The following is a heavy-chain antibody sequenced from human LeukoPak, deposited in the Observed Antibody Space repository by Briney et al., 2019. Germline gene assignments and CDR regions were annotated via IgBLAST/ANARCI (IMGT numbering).Heavy chain of an antibody. D-gene: IGHD1-26*01. Sequence: QAGGSLRLSCAASGFTFSSYWMHWVRQAPGKGLVWVSRINSDGGSTSYADSVKGRFTISRDNAKNTLYLQMNSLRAEDTAVYYCAREWELFYYYYMDVWGKGTTVTVSS. CDR3: AREWELFYYYYMDV. V-gene: IGHV3-74*01. CDR2: INSDGGST. J-gene: IGHJ6*03. CDR1: GFTFSSYW.